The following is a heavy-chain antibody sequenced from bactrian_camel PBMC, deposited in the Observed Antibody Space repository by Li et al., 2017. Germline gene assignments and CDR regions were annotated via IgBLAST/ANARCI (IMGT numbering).Heavy chain of an antibody. D-gene: IGHD1*01. CDR1: GLPFSTSY. J-gene: IGHJ6*01. CDR3: AKGTDASWSTLDA. CDR2: INSGATRE. V-gene: IGHV3S1*01. Sequence: HVQLVESGGGLVQPGGSLRLSCAASGLPFSTSYMTWVRQAPGKGLEWVGSINSGATREYYIDSVEGRFTISRDNAENTVYLQLDSLKSEDTAMYYCAKGTDASWSTLDAWGQGTQVTVS.